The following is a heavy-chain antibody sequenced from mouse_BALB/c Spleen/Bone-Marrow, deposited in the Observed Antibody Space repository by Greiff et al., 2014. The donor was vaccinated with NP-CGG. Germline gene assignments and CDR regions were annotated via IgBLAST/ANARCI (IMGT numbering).Heavy chain of an antibody. J-gene: IGHJ3*01. CDR3: AHDAPFAY. CDR2: IDPANGNT. CDR1: GFNIKDTY. Sequence: VQLQQSGAELVKPGASVKLSCTTSGFNIKDTYIHWVKQRPEQGLEWIGGIDPANGNTKYDPEFQGKATITADTSSNTAYLHLSSLTSEDTAVYSCAHDAPFAYWGRGTLVTVSA. D-gene: IGHD2-3*01. V-gene: IGHV14-3*02.